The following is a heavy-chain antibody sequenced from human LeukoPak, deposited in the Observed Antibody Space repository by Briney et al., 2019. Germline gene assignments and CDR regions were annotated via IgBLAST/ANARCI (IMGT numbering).Heavy chain of an antibody. CDR1: GFTFSSYG. D-gene: IGHD5-12*01. J-gene: IGHJ4*02. CDR2: TLYDGKTK. V-gene: IGHV3-30*03. CDR3: ARGPSGYHNT. Sequence: GGSLRLSCAASGFTFSSYGMHWVRQPPGKGPEWVAYTLYDGKTKYYADSVEGRFNISRDNSKNTLYLQMNSVRADDTAVYYCARGPSGYHNTGGQGTLVTVSS.